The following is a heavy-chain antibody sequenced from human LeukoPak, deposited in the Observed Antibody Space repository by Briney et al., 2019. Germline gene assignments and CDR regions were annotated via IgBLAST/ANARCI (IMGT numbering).Heavy chain of an antibody. Sequence: SVKVSCKASGGTFSSYAISWVRQAPGQGLEWMGRIIPILGIANYAQKFQGRVTITADKSTSTAYMELSSLRSEDTAVYYCARLETAGLQYYFDYWGQGTLVTVSS. V-gene: IGHV1-69*04. D-gene: IGHD6-13*01. CDR1: GGTFSSYA. CDR2: IIPILGIA. J-gene: IGHJ4*02. CDR3: ARLETAGLQYYFDY.